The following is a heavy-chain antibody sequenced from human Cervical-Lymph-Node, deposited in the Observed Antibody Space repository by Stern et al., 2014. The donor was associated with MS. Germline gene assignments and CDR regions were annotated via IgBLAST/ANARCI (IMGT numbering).Heavy chain of an antibody. D-gene: IGHD6-13*01. V-gene: IGHV3-21*01. J-gene: IGHJ4*02. CDR2: ISGSSSYI. CDR1: GFTFSTYN. CDR3: AKGGAAGRYDFDC. Sequence: EVQLVESGGGLVKPGGSLRLSCAASGFTFSTYNMNWVRQAPGKGLEWVSSISGSSSYIYYADSVKGRFTISRDNAKNSLYLQINSLRAEDTAVYYCAKGGAAGRYDFDCWGQGTLVTVSS.